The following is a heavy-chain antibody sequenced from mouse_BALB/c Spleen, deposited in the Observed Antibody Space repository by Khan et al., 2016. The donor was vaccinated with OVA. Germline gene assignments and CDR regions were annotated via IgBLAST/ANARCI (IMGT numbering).Heavy chain of an antibody. CDR2: FLPGSYST. J-gene: IGHJ3*01. V-gene: IGHV1-9*01. CDR3: ARREITNC. D-gene: IGHD1-1*01. Sequence: QVQLKQAGAELMKPGASVKISCKATGYTFISYWLEWVKQRPGHGLEWIGEFLPGSYSTNYNERFKGKATFTADTSSNPASLQLSSLTSDDSAVYYCARREITNCWCQVTLVTVSA. CDR1: GYTFISYW.